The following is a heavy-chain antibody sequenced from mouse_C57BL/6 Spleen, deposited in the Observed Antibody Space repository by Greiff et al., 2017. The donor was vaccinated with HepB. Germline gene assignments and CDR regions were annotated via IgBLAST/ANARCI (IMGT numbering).Heavy chain of an antibody. J-gene: IGHJ1*03. V-gene: IGHV1-82*01. Sequence: VMLVESGPELVKPGASVKISCKASGYAFSSSWMNWVKQRPGKGLEWIGRIYPGDGDTNYNGKFKGKATLTADKSSSTAYMQLSSLTSEDSAVYFCARFITTVVATRYFDVWGTGTTVTVSS. CDR1: GYAFSSSW. D-gene: IGHD1-1*01. CDR2: IYPGDGDT. CDR3: ARFITTVVATRYFDV.